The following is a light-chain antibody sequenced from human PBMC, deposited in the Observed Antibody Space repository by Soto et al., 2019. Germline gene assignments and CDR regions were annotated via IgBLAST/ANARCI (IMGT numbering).Light chain of an antibody. V-gene: IGKV1-12*01. CDR2: TAA. Sequence: DIPMTKSPSSVSASVGDRVTITCRASQGIYTWLAWDQQKPGKAPNLLIYTAASLQSGVQSRFRGTGSVTEFTLTINNLHHEDFATYYCPQASSFPITFGQGTRLETK. CDR1: QGIYTW. CDR3: PQASSFPIT. J-gene: IGKJ5*01.